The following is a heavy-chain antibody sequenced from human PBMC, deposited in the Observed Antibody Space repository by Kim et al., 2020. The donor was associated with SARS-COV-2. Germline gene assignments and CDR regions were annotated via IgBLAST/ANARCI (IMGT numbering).Heavy chain of an antibody. CDR1: GGSISSSSYY. CDR3: ARASITMVRGVISPRTQPFDY. CDR2: IYYSGST. Sequence: SETLSLTCTVSGGSISSSSYYWGWIRQPPGKGLEWIGSIYYSGSTYYNPSLKSRVTISVDTSKNQFSLKLSSVTAADTAVYYCARASITMVRGVISPRTQPFDYWGQGTLVTVSS. V-gene: IGHV4-39*01. J-gene: IGHJ4*02. D-gene: IGHD3-10*01.